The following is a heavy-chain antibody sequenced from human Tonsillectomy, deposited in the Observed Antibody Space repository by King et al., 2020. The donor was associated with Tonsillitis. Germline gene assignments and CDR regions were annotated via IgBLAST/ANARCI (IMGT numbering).Heavy chain of an antibody. CDR1: GFTFSSYW. J-gene: IGHJ4*02. Sequence: VQLVESGGGLVQPGGSLRLSCAASGFTFSSYWMSWVRQAPGKGLEWVANIKHDGSEKYYVDSVKGRFTISRDNAKNSLYLQMNSLRAEDTAVSYCAREDWNYAANDYWGQGTLVTVSS. D-gene: IGHD1-7*01. CDR3: AREDWNYAANDY. V-gene: IGHV3-7*01. CDR2: IKHDGSEK.